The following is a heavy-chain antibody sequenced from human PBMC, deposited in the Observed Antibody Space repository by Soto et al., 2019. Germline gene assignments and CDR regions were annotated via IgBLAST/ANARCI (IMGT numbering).Heavy chain of an antibody. CDR3: ARYYYYDSSGTPDY. J-gene: IGHJ4*02. CDR2: ISYDESNK. V-gene: IGHV3-30*03. D-gene: IGHD3-22*01. Sequence: LRLSCAASGFTFSTYGMHWVRQAPGKGLEWVAFISYDESNKYYADSVKGRFTISRDISRNTLYLQMNSLRAEDTAVYYCARYYYYDSSGTPDYWGQGTLVTVSS. CDR1: GFTFSTYG.